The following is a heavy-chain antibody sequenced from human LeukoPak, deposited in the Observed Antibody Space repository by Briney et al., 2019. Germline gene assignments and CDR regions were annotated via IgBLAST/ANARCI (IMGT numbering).Heavy chain of an antibody. Sequence: GGSLRLSCAASGFTVSSNFMSWVRQAPGKGLEWASVIYSGDNTYYADSVKGRFTISRDNSKNTLYLQMNSLRADDTAVYYCARDPRYCSGGSCYHYWGQGTLVTVSS. CDR1: GFTVSSNF. V-gene: IGHV3-53*01. CDR2: IYSGDNT. D-gene: IGHD2-15*01. J-gene: IGHJ4*02. CDR3: ARDPRYCSGGSCYHY.